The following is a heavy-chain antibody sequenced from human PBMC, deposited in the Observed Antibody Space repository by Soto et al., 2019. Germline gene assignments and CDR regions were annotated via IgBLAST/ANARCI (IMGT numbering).Heavy chain of an antibody. D-gene: IGHD5-12*01. Sequence: GESLKISCKGSGYSFTSYWISWVRQMPGKGLEWMGRIDPSDSYTNYSPSFQGHVTISADKSISTAYLQWSSLKASDTAMYYCARHPRLALGYDMVYYYDGMDVWGQGTTVTVSS. V-gene: IGHV5-10-1*01. J-gene: IGHJ6*02. CDR2: IDPSDSYT. CDR3: ARHPRLALGYDMVYYYDGMDV. CDR1: GYSFTSYW.